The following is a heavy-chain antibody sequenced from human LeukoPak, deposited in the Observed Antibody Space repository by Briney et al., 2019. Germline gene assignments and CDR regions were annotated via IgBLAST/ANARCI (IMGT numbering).Heavy chain of an antibody. D-gene: IGHD3-10*01. CDR1: RFSFSLYN. CDR2: ISSTGSRI. Sequence: GGSLRLSCAASRFSFSLYNMNWVRQAPGKGLEWVSYISSTGSRIYYADSVKGRFTISRDNSKNTLYLQMNSLRAEDTAVYYCAKQDGAMVRGVYPLDYWGQGTLVTVSS. J-gene: IGHJ4*02. V-gene: IGHV3-48*01. CDR3: AKQDGAMVRGVYPLDY.